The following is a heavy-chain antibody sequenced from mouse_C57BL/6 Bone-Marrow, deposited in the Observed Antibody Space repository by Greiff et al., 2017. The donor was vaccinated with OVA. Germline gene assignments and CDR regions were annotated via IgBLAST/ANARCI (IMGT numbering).Heavy chain of an antibody. V-gene: IGHV1-15*01. J-gene: IGHJ4*01. Sequence: VQLQQSGAELVRPGASVTLSCKASGYTFTDYEMHWVKQTPVHGLEWIGAIDPESGGTAYNQKFKGKAILTADKSSSTAYMELRSLTSEDSAVYYCTGSYSNYYAIDYWGQGTTVTVSS. CDR1: GYTFTDYE. CDR3: TGSYSNYYAIDY. D-gene: IGHD2-5*01. CDR2: IDPESGGT.